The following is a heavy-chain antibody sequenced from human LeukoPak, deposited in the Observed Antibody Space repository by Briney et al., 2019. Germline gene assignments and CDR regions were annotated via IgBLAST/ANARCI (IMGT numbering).Heavy chain of an antibody. CDR1: GFTFSSYG. CDR3: AKDPIRGVRPYYFSS. D-gene: IGHD3-10*01. Sequence: GGSLRLSCAASGFTFSSYGMQWVRQAPGEGLQWVASIHYDGSNKHYANSVKGRFTISRDNSKNTLYLHMNSLRAEDTAVYYCAKDPIRGVRPYYFSSWGQGTLVTVSS. V-gene: IGHV3-30*02. J-gene: IGHJ4*02. CDR2: IHYDGSNK.